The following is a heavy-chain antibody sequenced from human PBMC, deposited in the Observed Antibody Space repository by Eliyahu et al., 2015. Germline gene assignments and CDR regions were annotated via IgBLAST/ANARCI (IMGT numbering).Heavy chain of an antibody. Sequence: EVQLLESGGGLVQPGGSLRLSXAASGFXFXXHARXWVRQAPGKGREWVSAXSGSGGSTYYADSVKGRFTISRDNSKNTLYLQMNSLRAEDTAVYYCAKGKGSSSWNYWYFDLWGRGTLVTVSS. V-gene: IGHV3-23*01. CDR3: AKGKGSSSWNYWYFDL. J-gene: IGHJ2*01. CDR1: GFXFXXHA. CDR2: XSGSGGST. D-gene: IGHD6-13*01.